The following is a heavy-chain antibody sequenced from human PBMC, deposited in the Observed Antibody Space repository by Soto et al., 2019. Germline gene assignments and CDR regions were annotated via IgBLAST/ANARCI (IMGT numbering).Heavy chain of an antibody. CDR3: ARDPGDYVAFWFDP. V-gene: IGHV1-2*04. J-gene: IGHJ5*02. CDR2: INPNSGGT. CDR1: GYTFTGYY. D-gene: IGHD4-17*01. Sequence: ASVKVSCKASGYTFTGYYMHWVRQAPGQGLEWMGWINPNSGGTNYAQKFQGWVTMTRDTSTSTAYMELRSLRSDDTAVYYCARDPGDYVAFWFDPWGQGTQVTVSS.